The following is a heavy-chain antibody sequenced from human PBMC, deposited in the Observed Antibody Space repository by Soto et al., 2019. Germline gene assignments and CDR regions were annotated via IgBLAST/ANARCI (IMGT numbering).Heavy chain of an antibody. V-gene: IGHV3-30*18. CDR1: GFTFSSYG. D-gene: IGHD3-10*01. CDR3: AKAVRGYEVRGVSSLDV. CDR2: ISYDGSNK. J-gene: IGHJ6*02. Sequence: QVQLVESGGGVVQPGRSLRLSCAASGFTFSSYGMHWVRQAPGKGLELVAVISYDGSNKYYADSVKGRFTISRDNSKNTLYLQMHSLRAEDTAVYYCAKAVRGYEVRGVSSLDVWGQGTTVTVSS.